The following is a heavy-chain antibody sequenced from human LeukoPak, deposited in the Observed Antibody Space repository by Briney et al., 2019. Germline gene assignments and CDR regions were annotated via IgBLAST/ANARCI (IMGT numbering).Heavy chain of an antibody. CDR1: GFTFSSYS. CDR3: ATTYHSDSSGYYRH. CDR2: IRSSSSYI. J-gene: IGHJ4*02. D-gene: IGHD3-22*01. Sequence: KTGGSLRLSCAASGFTFSSYSMNWVRQAPGKGLEWVSSIRSSSSYIYYADSVKGRFTISRDNAKNSLYLQMNSLRAEDTAVYYCATTYHSDSSGYYRHWGQGTLVTVSS. V-gene: IGHV3-21*01.